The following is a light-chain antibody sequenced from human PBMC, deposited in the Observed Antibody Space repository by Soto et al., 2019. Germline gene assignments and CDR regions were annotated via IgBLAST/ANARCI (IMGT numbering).Light chain of an antibody. Sequence: QAVVTQEPSLTVSPGGTVTLTCGSSTGAVTSGHYPYWFQQKPGQAPRTLIYDTSNKHSWTPARFSGSLLGGKAALTLSGAQPEDEAEYYCLLSYSGARSVVVFGGGTKLTVL. CDR2: DTS. J-gene: IGLJ2*01. CDR1: TGAVTSGHY. CDR3: LLSYSGARSVVV. V-gene: IGLV7-46*01.